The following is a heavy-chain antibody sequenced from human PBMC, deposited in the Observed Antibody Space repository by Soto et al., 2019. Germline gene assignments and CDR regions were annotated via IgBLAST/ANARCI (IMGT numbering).Heavy chain of an antibody. J-gene: IGHJ2*01. CDR1: GFTFSSYG. CDR2: IWYDGSNK. V-gene: IGHV3-33*01. Sequence: QVQLVESGGGVVQPGRSLRLSCAASGFTFSSYGMHWVRQAPGKGLEWVAVIWYDGSNKYYADSVKGRFTISRDNSKNTLYLQMNSLRAEDTAVYYCARPSSPLSWYFDLWCRGTLVTVSS. CDR3: ARPSSPLSWYFDL. D-gene: IGHD6-13*01.